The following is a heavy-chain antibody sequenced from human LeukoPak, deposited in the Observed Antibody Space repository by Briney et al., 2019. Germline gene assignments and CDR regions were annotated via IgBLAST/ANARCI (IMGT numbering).Heavy chain of an antibody. V-gene: IGHV3-30-3*01. Sequence: GGSLSPSCAASGFTFSSYAMHWVRHAPGKGLGWEAVISYDGSNKYYGNSGTGRFTISRDNSKNTLYLQMNSLRAKDTAVYYCASPLRYFDWFHIDYWGQGTLVTVSS. D-gene: IGHD3-9*01. CDR2: ISYDGSNK. CDR3: ASPLRYFDWFHIDY. CDR1: GFTFSSYA. J-gene: IGHJ4*02.